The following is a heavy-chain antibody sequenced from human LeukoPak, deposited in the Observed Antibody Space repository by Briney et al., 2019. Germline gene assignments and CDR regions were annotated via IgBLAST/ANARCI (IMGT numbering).Heavy chain of an antibody. CDR2: ISSSSSYI. CDR1: GFTFSSYS. J-gene: IGHJ4*02. CDR3: ARDVSSGSSKTFDY. V-gene: IGHV3-21*01. D-gene: IGHD1-26*01. Sequence: GGSLRLSCAASGFTFSSYSMNWVRQAPGKGLEWVSSISSSSSYIYYADSVKGRFTIPRDDAKNSLYLQMNSLKAEDTAAYYCARDVSSGSSKTFDYWGQGTLVTVSS.